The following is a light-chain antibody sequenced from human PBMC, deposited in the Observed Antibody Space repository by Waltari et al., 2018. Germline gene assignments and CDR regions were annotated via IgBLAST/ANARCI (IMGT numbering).Light chain of an antibody. CDR1: QSLVHSDGNTY. J-gene: IGKJ4*01. CDR3: MQATHRPPLT. CDR2: KVS. V-gene: IGKV2-30*02. Sequence: DVVMTQSPPSLPVTLGQPASISCRASQSLVHSDGNTYLTWFQQRPGQSPRRLIYKVSNRDSGVPDRFSGSRSGTDFTLKISRVEADDVGVYYCMQATHRPPLTFGGGTKVEIK.